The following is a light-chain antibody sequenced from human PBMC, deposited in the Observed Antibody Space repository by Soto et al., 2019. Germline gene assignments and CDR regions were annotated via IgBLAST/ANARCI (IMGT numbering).Light chain of an antibody. CDR3: QQSYRNPRT. Sequence: DSQMTQSPSFLSASAGDRVTIFCRASQSISNFLHWYQQKPGKAPKLLIYSASKLESGVPPRFGGSGSGTDFTLTISSLQPEDFATYYCQQSYRNPRTFGLGTKVDIK. V-gene: IGKV1-39*01. CDR2: SAS. CDR1: QSISNF. J-gene: IGKJ1*01.